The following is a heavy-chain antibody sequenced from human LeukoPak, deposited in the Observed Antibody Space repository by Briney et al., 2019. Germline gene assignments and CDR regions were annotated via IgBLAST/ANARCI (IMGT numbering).Heavy chain of an antibody. J-gene: IGHJ5*02. CDR1: GFTFSSYS. Sequence: PGGSLRLSCAASGFTFSSYSMNWVRQAPGKGLEWVSYISSSSSTIYYADSVKGRFTISRDNAKNSLYLQLNNLRAEDTAVYYCARSGEEWLPHWFDPWGQGTLVTVSS. CDR2: ISSSSSTI. D-gene: IGHD3-3*01. V-gene: IGHV3-48*01. CDR3: ARSGEEWLPHWFDP.